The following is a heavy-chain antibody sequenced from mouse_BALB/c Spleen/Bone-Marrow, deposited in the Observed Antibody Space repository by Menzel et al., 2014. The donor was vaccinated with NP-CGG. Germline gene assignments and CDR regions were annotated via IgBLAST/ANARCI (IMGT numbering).Heavy chain of an antibody. J-gene: IGHJ3*01. CDR3: ARHAYYDQTEVSFVY. CDR2: ISGDGRYT. Sequence: EVQLQQSGGGLVKSGGSLKLSCAASGFSFSNYGMSWVRQTPEKRLEWVATISGDGRYTFYSDSVKGRFTISRDNAKNNPYLQLSSLRSEDTALYYCARHAYYDQTEVSFVYWGQGTLVTVSA. D-gene: IGHD2-4*01. CDR1: GFSFSNYG. V-gene: IGHV5-9-2*01.